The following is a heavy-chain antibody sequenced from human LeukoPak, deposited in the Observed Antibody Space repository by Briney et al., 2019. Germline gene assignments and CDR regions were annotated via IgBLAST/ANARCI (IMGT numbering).Heavy chain of an antibody. CDR1: GYTFTSYD. Sequence: ASVKVSCKASGYTFTSYDINWVRQATGQGLEWMGWMNPNSGNTGYAQEFQGRVTMTRNTSISTAYMELSSLRSEDTAVYYCARGRGRFLEWLTARDYYYYGMDVWGQGTTVTVSS. V-gene: IGHV1-8*01. J-gene: IGHJ6*02. CDR2: MNPNSGNT. CDR3: ARGRGRFLEWLTARDYYYYGMDV. D-gene: IGHD3-3*01.